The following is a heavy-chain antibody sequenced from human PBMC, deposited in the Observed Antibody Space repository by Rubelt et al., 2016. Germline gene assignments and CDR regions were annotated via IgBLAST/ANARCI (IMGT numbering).Heavy chain of an antibody. Sequence: QVQLHQWGAGLLKPSDTLSLTCAVYGGSLSGYHWSWIRQPPGKGLEWIGEINHSGSTNYNPSLKSRVTISVDTSKNQFSLKLSAVTAADTAVYYCARVIVATEGRYYFDYWGQGTLVTVSS. V-gene: IGHV4-34*01. D-gene: IGHD5-12*01. J-gene: IGHJ4*02. CDR1: GGSLSGYH. CDR2: INHSGST. CDR3: ARVIVATEGRYYFDY.